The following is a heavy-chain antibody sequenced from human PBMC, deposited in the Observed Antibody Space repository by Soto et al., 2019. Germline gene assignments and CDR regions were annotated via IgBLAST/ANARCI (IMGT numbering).Heavy chain of an antibody. CDR2: INNDGSRT. Sequence: GGSLRLSCAASGFTFSNYWMRWVRQVPGEGLVWVSSINNDGSRTWYADSVRGRIAMSRDNARNLVYLQTNSLRAEDTAVYYCGTTFEYWGQGALVTVSS. J-gene: IGHJ4*02. CDR3: GTTFEY. V-gene: IGHV3-74*01. D-gene: IGHD1-26*01. CDR1: GFTFSNYW.